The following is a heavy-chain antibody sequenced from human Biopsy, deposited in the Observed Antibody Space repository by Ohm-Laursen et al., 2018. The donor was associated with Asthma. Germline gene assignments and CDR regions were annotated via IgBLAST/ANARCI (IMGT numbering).Heavy chain of an antibody. CDR2: INPSGGST. J-gene: IGHJ6*02. V-gene: IGHV1-46*01. D-gene: IGHD6-13*01. CDR3: ARDAAAAGESYYYYYGMDV. Sequence: SVKVSCKASGYTFTSYYIHWVRQAPGQGLEWMGIINPSGGSTSYPQKFQGRVTMTRDTSISTAYMELSRLRSDDTAVYYCARDAAAAGESYYYYYGMDVWGQGTTVTVSS. CDR1: GYTFTSYY.